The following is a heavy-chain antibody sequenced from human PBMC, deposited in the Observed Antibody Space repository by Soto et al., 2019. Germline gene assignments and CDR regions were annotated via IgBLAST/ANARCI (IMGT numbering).Heavy chain of an antibody. CDR3: ARGSVNSDF. V-gene: IGHV4-34*01. CDR2: INHSGST. Sequence: CETVYIACAVYGGSFSGYYWSWIRQPPGKGLEWIGEINHSGSTNYNPSLKSRVTISVDTSKNQFSLKLSSVTAADTAVYYCARGSVNSDFWGQGTLVTVS. J-gene: IGHJ4*02. CDR1: GGSFSGYY.